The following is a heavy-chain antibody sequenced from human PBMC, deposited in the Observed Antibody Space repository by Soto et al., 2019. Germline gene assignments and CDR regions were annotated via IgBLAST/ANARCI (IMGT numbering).Heavy chain of an antibody. CDR1: GFSFSTFE. D-gene: IGHD3-16*01. CDR3: VGGGLPYFDY. CDR2: ITGGSDVV. J-gene: IGHJ4*02. Sequence: GGSLRLSCAASGFSFSTFEMNWVRQAPGKGLEWLSYITGGSDVVRHADSVKGRFTISRDNAKNSLYLQMNSLRDEDTGVYFCVGGGLPYFDYWGQGAQVTVSS. V-gene: IGHV3-48*03.